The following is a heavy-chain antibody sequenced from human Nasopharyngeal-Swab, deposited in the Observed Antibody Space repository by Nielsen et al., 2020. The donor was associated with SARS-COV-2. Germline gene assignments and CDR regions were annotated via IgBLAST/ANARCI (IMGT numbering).Heavy chain of an antibody. CDR1: GGSFSGYY. CDR2: IYYSGST. J-gene: IGHJ3*02. V-gene: IGHV4-31*11. CDR3: ARARITMIVVVNAFDI. D-gene: IGHD3-22*01. Sequence: LRLSCAVYGGSFSGYYWSWIRQHPGKGLEWIGYIYYSGSTYYNPSLKSRVTISVDTSKNQFSLKLSSVTAADTAVYYCARARITMIVVVNAFDIWGKGTMVTVSS.